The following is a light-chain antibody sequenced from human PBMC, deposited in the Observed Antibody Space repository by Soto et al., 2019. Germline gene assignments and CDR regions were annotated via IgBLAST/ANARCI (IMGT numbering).Light chain of an antibody. J-gene: IGKJ4*01. Sequence: EIVMTQSPVTLSVSPGERVTLSCRASQSVSSNLAWYQQKPGQAPSLLIYGAFTRATGIPARFSGTGSGTEFTLTISSLQSEDFAVYYCQQFSSYPLTFGGGTKVDIK. CDR1: QSVSSN. CDR2: GAF. V-gene: IGKV3-15*01. CDR3: QQFSSYPLT.